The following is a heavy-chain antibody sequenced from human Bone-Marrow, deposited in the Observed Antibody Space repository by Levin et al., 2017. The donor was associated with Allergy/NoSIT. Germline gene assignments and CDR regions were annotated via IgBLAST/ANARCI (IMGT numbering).Heavy chain of an antibody. CDR2: INQDGSDK. Sequence: GGSLRLSCVASGFTFSKYWMSWVRQAPGKGLEWVANINQDGSDKNYVDSVKGRFTISRDNAKNSLSLQMNNLRAEDTAVYFCARDDEVRGVTIRTYFYYGLDVWGQGTTVTVSS. J-gene: IGHJ6*02. CDR3: ARDDEVRGVTIRTYFYYGLDV. CDR1: GFTFSKYW. D-gene: IGHD3-10*01. V-gene: IGHV3-7*01.